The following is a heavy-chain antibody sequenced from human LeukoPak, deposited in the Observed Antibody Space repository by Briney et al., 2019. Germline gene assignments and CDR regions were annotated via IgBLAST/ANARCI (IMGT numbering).Heavy chain of an antibody. Sequence: ASVKVSCKASGYTFTGYYMHWVRQAPGQGLEWMGWINPNSGGTNYAQKFQGRVTMTRDTSIRTAYMELSRLRSDDTAVYYCARGWGGYQLHWGDDAFDIWGQGTMVTVSS. V-gene: IGHV1-2*02. CDR2: INPNSGGT. D-gene: IGHD2-2*01. CDR1: GYTFTGYY. CDR3: ARGWGGYQLHWGDDAFDI. J-gene: IGHJ3*02.